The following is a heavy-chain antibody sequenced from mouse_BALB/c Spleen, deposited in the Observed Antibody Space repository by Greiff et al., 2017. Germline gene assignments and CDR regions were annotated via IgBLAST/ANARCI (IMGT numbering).Heavy chain of an antibody. V-gene: IGHV3-2*02. CDR1: GYSITSDYV. D-gene: IGHD2-2*01. Sequence: EVQLVESGPGLVKPSQSLSLTCTVTGYSITSDYVWNWIRQLPGNKLEWMGYISYSGSTSYNPSLKSRISITRDTSKNQFFLQLNSVTTEDTATYYGARRGYDGDAMDYWGQGTSVTVSS. J-gene: IGHJ4*01. CDR3: ARRGYDGDAMDY. CDR2: ISYSGST.